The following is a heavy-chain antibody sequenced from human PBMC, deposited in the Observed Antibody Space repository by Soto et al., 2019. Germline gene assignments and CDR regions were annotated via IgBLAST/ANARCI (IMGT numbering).Heavy chain of an antibody. J-gene: IGHJ4*02. CDR2: INPNNGGT. CDR1: GYTFTDHY. D-gene: IGHD1-26*01. Sequence: QVQLLQSGAALKKPGASVRVSCKSSGYTFTDHYIHWVRQAPGQGLEWMGRINPNNGGTAYEANYRGRVTMTRDTSRSTAFLDLTRLTPNDTAIYYCARESAGDTSPTGYAIGDCEYWGQGTLVTVSS. V-gene: IGHV1-2*06. CDR3: ARESAGDTSPTGYAIGDCEY.